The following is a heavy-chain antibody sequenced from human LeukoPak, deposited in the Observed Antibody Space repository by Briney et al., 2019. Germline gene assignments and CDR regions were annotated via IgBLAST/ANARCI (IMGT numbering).Heavy chain of an antibody. D-gene: IGHD6-19*01. Sequence: ASVKVSCKSSGYTFTSFGISWVRQAPGQGLEWMGWISAYNANTNFAQNLQGRVTMTTDTSTSTAYMELRSLRSDDTAVYYCARVQGSSGWYIFDYWGQGTLVTVSS. CDR2: ISAYNANT. J-gene: IGHJ4*02. CDR1: GYTFTSFG. V-gene: IGHV1-18*01. CDR3: ARVQGSSGWYIFDY.